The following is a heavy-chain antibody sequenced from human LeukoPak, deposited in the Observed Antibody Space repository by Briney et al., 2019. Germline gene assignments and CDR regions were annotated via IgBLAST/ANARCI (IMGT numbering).Heavy chain of an antibody. CDR1: GGSISSYY. J-gene: IGHJ4*02. Sequence: SETMSLTCTVSGGSISSYYWSWIRQPAGKGLEWIGRIYTSGSTNYNASLKSRVSMSVDTSKNQFSLKLSSVTAADTAVFYCARENSGSYREFDYWGQGTLVTVSS. CDR2: IYTSGST. CDR3: ARENSGSYREFDY. V-gene: IGHV4-4*07. D-gene: IGHD1-26*01.